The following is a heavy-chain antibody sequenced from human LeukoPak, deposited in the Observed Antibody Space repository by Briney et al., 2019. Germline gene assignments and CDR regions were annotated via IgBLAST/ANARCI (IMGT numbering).Heavy chain of an antibody. D-gene: IGHD3-10*01. Sequence: PSETLSLTCAVYGGSFSGYYWSWIRQPPGKGLEWIGEINHSGSTNYNTSLKSRVTIAVDTSKNQFSLKLSSVTAADTAVYYCAGYIVRGTFDYWGQGTLVTVSS. V-gene: IGHV4-34*01. CDR2: INHSGST. J-gene: IGHJ4*02. CDR1: GGSFSGYY. CDR3: AGYIVRGTFDY.